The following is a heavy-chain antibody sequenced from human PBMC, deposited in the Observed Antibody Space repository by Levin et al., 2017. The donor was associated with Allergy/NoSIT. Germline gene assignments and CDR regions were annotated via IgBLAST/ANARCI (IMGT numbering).Heavy chain of an antibody. Sequence: GGSLRLSCAASGFTFSSYAMHWIRQPPGKGLEWVAFISHDGSNKYYADSVKGRFTISRDNSKNTLYLQMNSLRAEDTAVYYCARDREPRTYYYYGMDGWGQGTTVTVSS. J-gene: IGHJ6*02. CDR3: ARDREPRTYYYYGMDG. CDR2: ISHDGSNK. D-gene: IGHD5-24*01. CDR1: GFTFSSYA. V-gene: IGHV3-30-3*01.